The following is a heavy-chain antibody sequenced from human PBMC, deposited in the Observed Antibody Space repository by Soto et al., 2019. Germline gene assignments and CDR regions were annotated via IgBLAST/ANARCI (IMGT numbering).Heavy chain of an antibody. CDR2: INSDGSST. CDR1: GFAFSSYW. CDR3: ARDLGYCSSTSCYLLSYYYYYGMDV. V-gene: IGHV3-74*01. D-gene: IGHD2-2*01. Sequence: GGALRVSCADSGFAFSSYWMHWFRQAPGKGLVWVSRINSDGSSTSYADSVKGRFTISRDNAKNTLYLQMNSLRAEDTAVYYCARDLGYCSSTSCYLLSYYYYYGMDVWGQGTTVTVSS. J-gene: IGHJ6*02.